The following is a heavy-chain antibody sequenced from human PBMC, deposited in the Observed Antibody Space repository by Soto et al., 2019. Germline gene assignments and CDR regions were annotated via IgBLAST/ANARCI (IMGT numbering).Heavy chain of an antibody. V-gene: IGHV1-69*13. CDR1: GGTFSSYA. J-gene: IGHJ6*02. Sequence: SVKVTCKASGGTFSSYAISWVRQAPGQGLEWMGGIIPIFGTANYAQKFQGRVTITADESTSTAYMELSSLRSEDTAVYYCASRWNTRYSSGWYVGHFYYGMDVWGQGTSVPFSS. D-gene: IGHD6-19*01. CDR2: IIPIFGTA. CDR3: ASRWNTRYSSGWYVGHFYYGMDV.